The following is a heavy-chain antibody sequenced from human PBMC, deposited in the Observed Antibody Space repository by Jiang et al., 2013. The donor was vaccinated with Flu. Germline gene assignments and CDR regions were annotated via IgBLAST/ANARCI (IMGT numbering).Heavy chain of an antibody. CDR2: IYYSGST. CDR1: GGSISSYY. V-gene: IGHV4-59*13. J-gene: IGHJ6*02. D-gene: IGHD6-13*01. CDR3: ARVPAAAGTYYYYGMDV. Sequence: GPGLVKPSETLSLTCTVSGGSISSYYWSWIRQPPGKGLEWIGYIYYSGSTNYNPSLKSRVTISVDTSKNQFSLKLSSVTAADTAVYYCARVPAAAGTYYYYGMDVWGQGTTVTVSS.